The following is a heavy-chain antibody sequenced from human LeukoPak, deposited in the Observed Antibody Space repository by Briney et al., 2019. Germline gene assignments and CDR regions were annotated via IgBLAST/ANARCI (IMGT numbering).Heavy chain of an antibody. CDR3: ARGPYSGKPIGY. CDR1: GFTFSSYG. V-gene: IGHV3-30*19. D-gene: IGHD1-26*01. CDR2: IWYDGSNK. J-gene: IGHJ4*02. Sequence: GGSLRLSCAASGFTFSSYGMHWVRQAPDKGLEWVAVIWYDGSNKYYADSVKGRFTISRDNSKNTLYLQMNSLRAEDTAVYYCARGPYSGKPIGYWGQGTLVTVSS.